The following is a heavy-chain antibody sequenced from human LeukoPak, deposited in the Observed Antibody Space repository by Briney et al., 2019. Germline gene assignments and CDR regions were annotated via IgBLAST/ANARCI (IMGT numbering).Heavy chain of an antibody. J-gene: IGHJ4*02. CDR1: GNSFNSYW. CDR2: IYPDDSDT. V-gene: IGHV5-51*01. CDR3: VRHQSADY. Sequence: GESLKISCKGSGNSFNSYWIGWVRQMPGKGLEWMGIIYPDDSDTRYSPSFQGQVTISADKSISTAYLQWSSLKASDTATYYCVRHQSADYWGQGTLVTVSS.